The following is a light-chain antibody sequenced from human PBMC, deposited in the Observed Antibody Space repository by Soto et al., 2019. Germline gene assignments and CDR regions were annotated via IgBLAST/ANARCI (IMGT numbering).Light chain of an antibody. V-gene: IGKV3-20*01. CDR2: GAS. Sequence: EIVLTPPRGTLSLSPGERATRVALASRSVTSNYLAWYQQKPGQAPRLLVYGASSRATGISDRFSGSGSGTDFPLTISRLEPEDFAVYYCQQYGGSPRTFGQGTKVDIK. CDR1: RSVTSNY. J-gene: IGKJ1*01. CDR3: QQYGGSPRT.